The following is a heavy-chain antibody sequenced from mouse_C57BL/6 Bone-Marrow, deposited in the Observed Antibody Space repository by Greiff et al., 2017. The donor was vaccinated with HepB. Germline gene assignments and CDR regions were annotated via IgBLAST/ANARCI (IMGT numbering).Heavy chain of an antibody. CDR2: ISSGGSYT. CDR3: ARQGDYGAAMDY. V-gene: IGHV5-6*01. Sequence: EVQVVESGGDLVKPGGSLKLSCAASGFTFSSYGMSWVRQTPDKRLEWVATISSGGSYTYYPDSVKGRFTISRDNAKNTLYLQMSSLKSEDTAMYYCARQGDYGAAMDYWGQGTSVTVSS. D-gene: IGHD2-4*01. CDR1: GFTFSSYG. J-gene: IGHJ4*01.